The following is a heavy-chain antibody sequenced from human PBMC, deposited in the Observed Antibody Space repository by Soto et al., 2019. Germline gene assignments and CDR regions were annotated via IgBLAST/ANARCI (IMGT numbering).Heavy chain of an antibody. V-gene: IGHV4-31*03. CDR3: ARGVVGSGSYYNAYYYYGMDV. D-gene: IGHD3-10*01. Sequence: SETLSLTCTVSGGSISSGGYYWSWIRQHPGKGLEWIGYIYYSGSTYYNPSLKSRVTISVDTSKNQFSLKLSSVTAADTAVYYCARGVVGSGSYYNAYYYYGMDVWGQGTTVTVSS. CDR2: IYYSGST. J-gene: IGHJ6*02. CDR1: GGSISSGGYY.